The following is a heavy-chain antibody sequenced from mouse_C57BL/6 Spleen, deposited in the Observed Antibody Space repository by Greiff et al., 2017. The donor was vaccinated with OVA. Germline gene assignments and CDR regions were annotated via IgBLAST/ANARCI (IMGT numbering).Heavy chain of an antibody. CDR3: TRWGNYVDYYAMDY. Sequence: EVQLQQSGAELVRPGASVKLSCTASGFNIKDDYMHWVKQRPERGLEWIGWIDPENGDTEYASKFQGKATITADTSSNTAYLQLSSLTSEDTAVYYCTRWGNYVDYYAMDYWGQGTSVTVSS. V-gene: IGHV14-4*01. J-gene: IGHJ4*01. D-gene: IGHD2-1*01. CDR1: GFNIKDDY. CDR2: IDPENGDT.